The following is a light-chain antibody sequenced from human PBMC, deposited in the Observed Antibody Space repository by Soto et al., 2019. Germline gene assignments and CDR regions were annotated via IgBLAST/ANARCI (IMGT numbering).Light chain of an antibody. V-gene: IGKV3-15*01. CDR2: DTS. J-gene: IGKJ4*01. CDR1: QNVHSD. Sequence: EVVMTQSPDTLSVSPGDGATLSCRASQNVHSDLAWYQQKPGQAPRLVIYDTSTRATDIPVRFTGGGSGTEFTRTISSLKSEDFAVYYCQQYNNWPLTFGGGTKVEIK. CDR3: QQYNNWPLT.